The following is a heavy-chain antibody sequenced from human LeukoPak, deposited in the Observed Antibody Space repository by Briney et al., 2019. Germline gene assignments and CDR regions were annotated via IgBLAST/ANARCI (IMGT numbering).Heavy chain of an antibody. D-gene: IGHD2-15*01. CDR3: ARRQVVVVVAATPDYYYYMDV. J-gene: IGHJ6*03. CDR2: ISSSSSYI. V-gene: IGHV3-21*01. Sequence: GGSLRLSCAASGFTFSSYSMNWVRQAPGKGLEWVSSISSSSSYIYYADSVKGRFTISRDNAKNSLYLQMNSLRVEDTAVYYCARRQVVVVVAATPDYYYYMDVWGKGTTVTVSS. CDR1: GFTFSSYS.